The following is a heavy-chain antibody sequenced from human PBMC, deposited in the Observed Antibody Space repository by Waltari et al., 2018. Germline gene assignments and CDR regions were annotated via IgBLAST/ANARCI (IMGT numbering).Heavy chain of an antibody. CDR2: ISYDGSNK. D-gene: IGHD6-19*01. CDR1: GFPFSSHA. CDR3: ARDGPYSSGWLFDY. Sequence: QVQLLESGGGVVQPGRSLRLSCATFGFPFSSHALHWVRQAPGKGLEWVAVISYDGSNKYYADSVKGRFTISRDNSKNTLYLQMNSLRAEDTAVYYCARDGPYSSGWLFDYWGQGTLVTVSS. V-gene: IGHV3-30-3*01. J-gene: IGHJ4*02.